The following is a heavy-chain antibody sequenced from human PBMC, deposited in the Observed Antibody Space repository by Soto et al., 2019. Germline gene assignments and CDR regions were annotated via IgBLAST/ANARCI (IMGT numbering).Heavy chain of an antibody. D-gene: IGHD4-17*01. Sequence: ASVKVSCKASGYTFTGYYMHWVRQAPGQGLEWMGWINPNSGGTNYEQKFQGWVTMTRDTSISPAYMELSRLRSDDTAVYYCAREDTTVATGGDAFDIWGQGTMVTVSS. CDR2: INPNSGGT. CDR1: GYTFTGYY. CDR3: AREDTTVATGGDAFDI. V-gene: IGHV1-2*04. J-gene: IGHJ3*02.